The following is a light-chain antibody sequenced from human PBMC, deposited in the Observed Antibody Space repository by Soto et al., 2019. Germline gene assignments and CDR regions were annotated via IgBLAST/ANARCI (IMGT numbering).Light chain of an antibody. J-gene: IGKJ5*01. CDR2: DAS. CDR3: QLSQQRSDWPPIT. V-gene: IGKV3-11*01. CDR1: QGIGST. Sequence: EIVLTQSPATLSVSPGERVTLSCRASQGIGSTLAWYQQKSGQAPRLLIYDASFRATGIPARFSGSGSGTDFTLTISSLEPEDFAVYYCQLSQQRSDWPPITFGQGTRLEIK.